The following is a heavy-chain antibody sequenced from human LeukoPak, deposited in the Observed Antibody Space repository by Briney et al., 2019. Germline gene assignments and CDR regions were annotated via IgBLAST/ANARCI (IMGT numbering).Heavy chain of an antibody. D-gene: IGHD4-17*01. V-gene: IGHV3-30*02. CDR1: GFTFSSYE. J-gene: IGHJ4*02. CDR2: IRYDGSNK. CDR3: AKADGDYTGSLFDY. Sequence: GGSLRLSCAASGFTFSSYEMNWVRQAPGKGLEWVAFIRYDGSNKYYADSVKGRFTISRDNSKNTLYLQMNSLRAEDTAVYYCAKADGDYTGSLFDYWGQGTLVTVSS.